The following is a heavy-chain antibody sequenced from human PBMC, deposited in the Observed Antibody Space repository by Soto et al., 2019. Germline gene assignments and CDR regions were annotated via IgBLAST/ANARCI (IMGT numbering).Heavy chain of an antibody. CDR2: IYYSGST. V-gene: IGHV4-31*03. J-gene: IGHJ6*02. D-gene: IGHD1-1*01. CDR3: ARVATGRGGGGGWGGYYYGMDV. Sequence: SETLSLTCTVSGGSISSGGYYWSWIRQHPGKGLEWIGYIYYSGSTYYNPSLKSRVTISVDTSKNQFSLKLSSVTAADTAVYYWARVATGRGGGGGWGGYYYGMDVWGQGTTVTV. CDR1: GGSISSGGYY.